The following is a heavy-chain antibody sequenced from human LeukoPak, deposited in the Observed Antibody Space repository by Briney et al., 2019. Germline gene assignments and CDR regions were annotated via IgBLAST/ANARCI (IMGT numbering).Heavy chain of an antibody. D-gene: IGHD2-2*01. CDR1: VFTLSIYA. CDR3: AKDPTGYCRSTSCYNYYYYYMDV. Sequence: GGSLTLPCAPSVFTLSIYAISCVRQSPRKVLEWVSSVSGSGGSTSYADSVKGRFTMSRDNSKNTLYLQMTSLRAEDTAVYYCAKDPTGYCRSTSCYNYYYYYMDVWGKGTTVTVSS. CDR2: VSGSGGST. V-gene: IGHV3-23*01. J-gene: IGHJ6*03.